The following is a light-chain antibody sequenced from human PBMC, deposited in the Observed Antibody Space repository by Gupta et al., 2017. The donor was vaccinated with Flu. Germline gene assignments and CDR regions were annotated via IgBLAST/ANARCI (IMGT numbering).Light chain of an antibody. CDR3: QHYNNWPPWT. CDR2: GAS. V-gene: IGKV3-15*01. J-gene: IGKJ1*01. CDR1: QSISSD. Sequence: VMTQSPATLSVSPGESATLSCRASQSISSDLAWYQQKPGQAPRLLIYGASTRATGVPARFSGSGSGTEFTLTISSLQSEDFAVYYCQHYNNWPPWTFGQGTKVDLK.